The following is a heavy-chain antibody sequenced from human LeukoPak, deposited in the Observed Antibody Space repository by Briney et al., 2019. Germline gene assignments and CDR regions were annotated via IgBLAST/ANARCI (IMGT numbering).Heavy chain of an antibody. J-gene: IGHJ4*02. CDR1: GYTFTGYY. CDR2: INPNSGGT. D-gene: IGHD6-19*01. V-gene: IGHV1-2*02. CDR3: ARSVAVAGTTGPGY. Sequence: ASAKVSCKASGYTFTGYYMHWVRQAPGQGLEWMGWINPNSGGTNYAQKFQGRVTMTRDTSISTAYMELSRLRSDDTAVYYCARSVAVAGTTGPGYWGQGTLVTVSS.